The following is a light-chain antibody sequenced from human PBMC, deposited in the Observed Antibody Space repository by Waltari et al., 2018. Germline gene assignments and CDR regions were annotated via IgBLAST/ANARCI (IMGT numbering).Light chain of an antibody. V-gene: IGKV1-12*01. CDR2: GAS. Sequence: DIQMTQSPSSVSASVGDRVTIACRASQDINNCLVWYQQKPGKAPKRLIYGASSLETGVPARFSGSGSGADFTLTITSLQPDDFATYYCQQGRSLPLTFGGGTRVDI. J-gene: IGKJ4*01. CDR3: QQGRSLPLT. CDR1: QDINNC.